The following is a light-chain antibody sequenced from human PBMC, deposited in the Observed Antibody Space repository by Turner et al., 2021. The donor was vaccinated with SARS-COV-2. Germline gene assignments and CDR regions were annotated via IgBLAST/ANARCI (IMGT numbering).Light chain of an antibody. V-gene: IGLV2-18*01. CDR1: SSDVGSYNR. CDR2: EVT. CDR3: SLSTSSNTWV. Sequence: QSALTQPPSVSGSPGQSVTISCTGTSSDVGSYNRVSWYQQPPGTAPKLMIYEVTNRPSGVPDRFSGSKSDNTASLTISGLQAEDEGDYYCSLSTSSNTWVFGGGTKPTVL. J-gene: IGLJ2*01.